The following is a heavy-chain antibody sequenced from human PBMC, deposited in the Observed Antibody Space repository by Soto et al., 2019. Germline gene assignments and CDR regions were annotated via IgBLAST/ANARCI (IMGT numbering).Heavy chain of an antibody. CDR2: ISGYNGNT. CDR1: GYTFSSYG. V-gene: IGHV1-18*01. J-gene: IGHJ3*01. CDR3: ARDRRPGKLPVLDAFDL. D-gene: IGHD2-2*01. Sequence: QVQLMQSGAEVKKPGASVRLSFKASGYTFSSYGISWVRQAPGQGLEWMGWISGYNGNTNYAQKFQGRVTMTTDTSTSTAYMDLRSLRAADTAVYYCARDRRPGKLPVLDAFDLWGRGTMVTVSS.